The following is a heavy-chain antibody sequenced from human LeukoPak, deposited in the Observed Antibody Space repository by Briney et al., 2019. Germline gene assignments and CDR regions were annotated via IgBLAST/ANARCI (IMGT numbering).Heavy chain of an antibody. J-gene: IGHJ4*02. V-gene: IGHV4-59*01. D-gene: IGHD2-15*01. CDR3: ARGGLWYPFDY. Sequence: PSETLSLTCTVSGGSISSYYWSWIRQPPGKGLEWIGYIYYSRSTNYNPSLKSRVTISVDTSKNQFSLKLSSVTAADTAVYYCARGGLWYPFDYWGQGTLVTVSS. CDR1: GGSISSYY. CDR2: IYYSRST.